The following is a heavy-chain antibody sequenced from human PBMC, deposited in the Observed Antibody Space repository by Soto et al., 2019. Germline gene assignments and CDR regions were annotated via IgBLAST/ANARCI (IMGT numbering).Heavy chain of an antibody. CDR2: IYHSGST. D-gene: IGHD6-13*01. Sequence: QVQLQESGPGLVKPSGTLSLTCAVSGGSISSSNWWSWVRQPPGKGLEWIGEIYHSGSTNYNPSRKSRVTISGDKSKHQFSLTLSAVAAADTAVYYCARAAVGGSSWPFDYWGQGTLVPVSS. J-gene: IGHJ4*02. CDR3: ARAAVGGSSWPFDY. CDR1: GGSISSSNW. V-gene: IGHV4-4*02.